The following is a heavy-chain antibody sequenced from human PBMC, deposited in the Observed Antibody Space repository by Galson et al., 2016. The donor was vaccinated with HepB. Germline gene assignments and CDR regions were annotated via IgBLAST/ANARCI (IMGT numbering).Heavy chain of an antibody. V-gene: IGHV5-51*01. D-gene: IGHD3-16*02. CDR3: ARGEVLVRYFDY. Sequence: QSGAEVKKPGESLKISCKGSGYSFSDYWVGWVRQMPGKGLEWMGIIYPEDSTTRYSTSFQGQVTISADRSISIVYLQWSRLKASDTAMYYCARGEVLVRYFDYWGQGTLVTVSS. J-gene: IGHJ4*02. CDR1: GYSFSDYW. CDR2: IYPEDSTT.